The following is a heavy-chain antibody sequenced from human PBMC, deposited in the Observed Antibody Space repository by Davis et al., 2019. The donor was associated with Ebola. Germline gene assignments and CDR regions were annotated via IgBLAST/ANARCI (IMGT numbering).Heavy chain of an antibody. CDR2: ISYDGSNK. V-gene: IGHV3-30*03. CDR3: ARRADY. Sequence: GESLKISCAASGFTFSSYAMSWVRQAPGMGLEWVAVISYDGSNKYYADSVKGRFTISRDNAKNSLYLQMNSLRDEDTAVYYCARRADYWGQGTLVTVSS. CDR1: GFTFSSYA. J-gene: IGHJ4*02.